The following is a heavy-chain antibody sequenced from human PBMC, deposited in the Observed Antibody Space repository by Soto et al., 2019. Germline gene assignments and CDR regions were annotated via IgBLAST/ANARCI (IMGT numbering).Heavy chain of an antibody. CDR2: ISKNGGT. V-gene: IGHV4-31*03. D-gene: IGHD4-17*01. CDR3: ARASRVTTSGTTAYYFDY. J-gene: IGHJ4*01. Sequence: PSETLSLTCSVSGDSISGGEFFWAWIRQQPGKGLEWIGYISKNGGTYDSPSLKSRVSLSVDTSKNHFSLRLTSVTAADIAVYYCARASRVTTSGTTAYYFDYWGRGTLVTVSS. CDR1: GDSISGGEFF.